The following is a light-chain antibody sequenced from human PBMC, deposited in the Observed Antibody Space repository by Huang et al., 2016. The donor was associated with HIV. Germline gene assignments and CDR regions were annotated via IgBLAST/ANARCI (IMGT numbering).Light chain of an antibody. CDR1: RSVSTN. J-gene: IGKJ4*01. CDR2: GSS. Sequence: EIVMTQSPATLSVSPGQRVTLSCRANRSVSTNLAWYQQRHGQAPSLLIYGSSNRAPGIPARFSGSGSGTDFSLTISSLQSEDFVLYYCHQYNNWLLSFGGGTRV. CDR3: HQYNNWLLS. V-gene: IGKV3-15*01.